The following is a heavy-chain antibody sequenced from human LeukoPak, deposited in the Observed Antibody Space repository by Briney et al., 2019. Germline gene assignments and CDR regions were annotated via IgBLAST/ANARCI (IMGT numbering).Heavy chain of an antibody. D-gene: IGHD5-24*01. J-gene: IGHJ4*02. Sequence: GGSLRLSCAASGFTLRNYAMHWVRQPAGEGLEWVSALGTAGDTFYPGSVKGRFTISRDNAKKSLFLQMNSLRAEDTAIYYCARQSTPHGNFDYWGQGTLVTVSS. CDR3: ARQSTPHGNFDY. CDR2: LGTAGDT. CDR1: GFTLRNYA. V-gene: IGHV3-13*01.